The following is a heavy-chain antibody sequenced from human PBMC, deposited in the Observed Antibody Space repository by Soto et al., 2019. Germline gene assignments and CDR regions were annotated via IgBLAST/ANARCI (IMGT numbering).Heavy chain of an antibody. J-gene: IGHJ4*02. CDR3: ARDLFNGSGSYYSYYFDY. CDR2: ISGSGDRT. V-gene: IGHV3-23*01. CDR1: GFTFSSNF. D-gene: IGHD3-10*01. Sequence: GGSLRLSCAASGFTFSSNFLTWVRQAPGKGLEWVSAISGSGDRTYYAASVQGRFTISRDNSKNTLYLQMNSLRAEDTAVYYCARDLFNGSGSYYSYYFDYWGQGTLVTVSS.